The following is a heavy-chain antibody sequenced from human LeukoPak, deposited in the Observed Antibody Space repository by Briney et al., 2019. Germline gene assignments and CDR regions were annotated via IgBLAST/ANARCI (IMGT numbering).Heavy chain of an antibody. D-gene: IGHD4-17*01. Sequence: PSETLSLTCAVSGGSISSSNYYWGWIRQPPGKGLEWIGTIYYSGSTYYNPSLKSRVTISVDTSKNQFSLKLSSVTAADTAVYYCARVGYGDYVDYWGQGTLVTVSS. CDR1: GGSISSSNYY. J-gene: IGHJ4*02. CDR3: ARVGYGDYVDY. CDR2: IYYSGST. V-gene: IGHV4-39*01.